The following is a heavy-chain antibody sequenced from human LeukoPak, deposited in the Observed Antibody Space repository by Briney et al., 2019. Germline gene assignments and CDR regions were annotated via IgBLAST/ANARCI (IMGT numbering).Heavy chain of an antibody. CDR1: GASISTTNW. D-gene: IGHD6-19*01. Sequence: SGTLSLTCAVSGASISTTNWWSWVRQPPGKGLEWIGEIYHSGSINYNPSLMSRVTISEDKSNNQLSLKLTSVTAADTAVYYCARKGGGSGWGNWFDPWGQGTLVTVSS. V-gene: IGHV4-4*02. CDR2: IYHSGSI. CDR3: ARKGGGSGWGNWFDP. J-gene: IGHJ5*02.